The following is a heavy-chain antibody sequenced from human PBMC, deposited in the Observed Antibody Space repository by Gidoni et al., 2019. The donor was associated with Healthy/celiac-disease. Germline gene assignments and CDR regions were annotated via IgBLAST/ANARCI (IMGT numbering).Heavy chain of an antibody. D-gene: IGHD1-26*01. CDR3: ARDPGLGWAKYYFDY. V-gene: IGHV3-33*01. J-gene: IGHJ4*02. CDR2: IWYDGSNK. CDR1: GFTFSSYG. Sequence: QVQLVESGGGVVQPGRSLRLSCAASGFTFSSYGMHWVRQAPGKGLEWVAVIWYDGSNKYYADSVKGRFTISRDNSKNTLYLQMNSLRAEDTAVYYCARDPGLGWAKYYFDYWGQGTLVTVSS.